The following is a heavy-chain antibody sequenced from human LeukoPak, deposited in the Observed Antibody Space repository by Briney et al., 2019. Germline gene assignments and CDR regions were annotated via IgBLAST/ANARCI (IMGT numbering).Heavy chain of an antibody. CDR2: ISSSGSTI. J-gene: IGHJ6*02. V-gene: IGHV3-11*01. CDR3: ARDEEVDIVATAYYYYGMDV. CDR1: GFTFSDYY. Sequence: GGSLRLSCAASGFTFSDYYMSWIRQAPGKGLEWVSYISSSGSTIYYADSVKGRFTISRDNAKNSLYLQMNSLRAEDTAVYYCARDEEVDIVATAYYYYGMDVWGQGTTVTVSS. D-gene: IGHD5-12*01.